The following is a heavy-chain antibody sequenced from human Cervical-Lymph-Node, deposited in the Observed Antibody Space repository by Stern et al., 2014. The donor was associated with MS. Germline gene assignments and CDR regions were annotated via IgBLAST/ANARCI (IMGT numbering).Heavy chain of an antibody. CDR2: ISYSGST. J-gene: IGHJ5*02. Sequence: QLQLQESGPGLVKPSQTLSLTCTVFGGSISSDGDYWSWIRQHPGKGLEWIGYISYSGSTYYNLSLVGRLTISVETSNNHSSLKLNSVTAADTAVYYCARYCSGGTRPNYFDPWGQGTLVTVSS. V-gene: IGHV4-31*03. CDR1: GGSISSDGDY. D-gene: IGHD2-15*01. CDR3: ARYCSGGTRPNYFDP.